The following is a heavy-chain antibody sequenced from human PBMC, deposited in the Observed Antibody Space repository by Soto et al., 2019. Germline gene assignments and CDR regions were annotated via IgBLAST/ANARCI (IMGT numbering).Heavy chain of an antibody. CDR3: AIDGSTIWYSYDYHGMDV. CDR1: GFTFRTYW. D-gene: IGHD5-18*01. V-gene: IGHV3-7*05. Sequence: EVQLVESGGGLVQPGGSLRLSCAASGFTFRTYWLSWVRQVPGKGLEWVANINQDGSEKNYVDSVKGRFTISRDNAKNSLYLQMSSLRAEDTALYYCAIDGSTIWYSYDYHGMDVWGQGTTVTGSS. CDR2: INQDGSEK. J-gene: IGHJ6*02.